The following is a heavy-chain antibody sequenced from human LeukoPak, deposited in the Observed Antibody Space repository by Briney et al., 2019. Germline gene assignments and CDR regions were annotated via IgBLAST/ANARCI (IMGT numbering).Heavy chain of an antibody. J-gene: IGHJ4*02. D-gene: IGHD3-9*01. V-gene: IGHV3-48*03. CDR2: ISYSGSAI. Sequence: GGSLRLSCAASGFTLSSHEMNWVRQAPGKGLEFLSKISYSGSAIDCADSVKGRFTISRDNAKNSLYLQMNSLRAEDTAVYYCARGYDNGVHFDYWGQGTLVTVSS. CDR1: GFTLSSHE. CDR3: ARGYDNGVHFDY.